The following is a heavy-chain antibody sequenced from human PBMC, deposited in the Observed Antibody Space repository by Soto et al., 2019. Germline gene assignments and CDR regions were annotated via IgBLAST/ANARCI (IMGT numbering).Heavy chain of an antibody. CDR3: AKYGRDDY. Sequence: QVQLVESGGGVVQPGRSLRLSCAASGFTFSSYAMHWVRQAPGKGLEWVAVISYDGSNKYYADSVKGRFIISRDNSKNTLYLQMNSLRAEDTAVYYCAKYGRDDYWGQGTLVTVSS. D-gene: IGHD1-26*01. J-gene: IGHJ4*02. CDR1: GFTFSSYA. CDR2: ISYDGSNK. V-gene: IGHV3-30-3*02.